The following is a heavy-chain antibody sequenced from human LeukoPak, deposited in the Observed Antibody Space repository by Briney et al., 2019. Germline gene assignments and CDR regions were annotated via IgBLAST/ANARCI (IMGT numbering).Heavy chain of an antibody. CDR1: GFTFSSYS. Sequence: PGGSLRLSCAASGFTFSSYSMNWVRQAPGKGLEWVSYISSSSSTIYYADSVKGRFTISRDNAKNSLYLQVNSLRAEDTAVYYCAVGLSNAFDIWGQGTMVTVSS. D-gene: IGHD3-10*01. J-gene: IGHJ3*02. CDR2: ISSSSSTI. V-gene: IGHV3-48*01. CDR3: AVGLSNAFDI.